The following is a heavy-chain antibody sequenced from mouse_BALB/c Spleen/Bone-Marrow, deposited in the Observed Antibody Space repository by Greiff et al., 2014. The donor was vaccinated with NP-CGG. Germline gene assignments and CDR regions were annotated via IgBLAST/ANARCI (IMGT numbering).Heavy chain of an antibody. V-gene: IGHV1S81*02. J-gene: IGHJ1*01. CDR2: IKPSNGGT. Sequence: QVTLKECGAELVKPGASVKLSCKASGYTFTSYYMYWVKQRPGQGLEWIGEIKPSNGGTDFNEKFKSKATLAVDKSSSTACMQLSSLTSEDSAVYYCTRSDGYYVPHWYFDVWGAGTTVTVSS. CDR1: GYTFTSYY. D-gene: IGHD2-3*01. CDR3: TRSDGYYVPHWYFDV.